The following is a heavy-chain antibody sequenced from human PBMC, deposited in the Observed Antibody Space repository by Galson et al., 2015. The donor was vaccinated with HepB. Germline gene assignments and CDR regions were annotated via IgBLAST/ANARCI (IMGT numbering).Heavy chain of an antibody. CDR2: ISFDGRDA. Sequence: SLRLSCAASGFTFAKFPMHWVRQAPGRGLEWLTFISFDGRDAYYADSVKGRFTVSRDNSQNMLYLQMDNLRIEDSAVYFCARHGVNYGDYVWYSDVWGQGTQVTVSS. D-gene: IGHD4-17*01. V-gene: IGHV3-30*04. J-gene: IGHJ2*01. CDR3: ARHGVNYGDYVWYSDV. CDR1: GFTFAKFP.